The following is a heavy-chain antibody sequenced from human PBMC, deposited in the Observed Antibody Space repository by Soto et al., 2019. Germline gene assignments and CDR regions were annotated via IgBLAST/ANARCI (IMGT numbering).Heavy chain of an antibody. Sequence: PGGSLRLSCAASGFTFSNAYMNWVHQAPGKGLEWVGRIKSKTYGGATDYGAPVKDRFTISRDDSKNTLYLEMNSLKTEDTAVYYCSTGGGYCSSAGCYFSDFYGMDVWGQGTAVTVSS. J-gene: IGHJ6*02. CDR2: IKSKTYGGAT. CDR3: STGGGYCSSAGCYFSDFYGMDV. D-gene: IGHD2-2*01. V-gene: IGHV3-15*01. CDR1: GFTFSNAY.